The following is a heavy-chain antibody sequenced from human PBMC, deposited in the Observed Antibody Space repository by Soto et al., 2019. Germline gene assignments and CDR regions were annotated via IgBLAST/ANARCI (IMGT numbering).Heavy chain of an antibody. V-gene: IGHV1-18*01. CDR3: ARVYPFIGATGTPDY. CDR1: GYTFTNYA. Sequence: QVPLVQSEAEVKKPGASVKVSCKASGYTFTNYAIGWVRQAPGQGLEWMGWNSAYNGNTNYAQRLQGRVTMTTDTSTSTAYMELRSLQSDDTAVYCCARVYPFIGATGTPDYWGQGTLVTVSS. D-gene: IGHD6-13*01. CDR2: NSAYNGNT. J-gene: IGHJ4*02.